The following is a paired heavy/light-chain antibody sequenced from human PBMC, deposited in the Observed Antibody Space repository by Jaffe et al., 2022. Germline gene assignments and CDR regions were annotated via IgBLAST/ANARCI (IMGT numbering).Light chain of an antibody. CDR2: KDS. CDR1: ALPKQY. J-gene: IGLJ3*02. V-gene: IGLV3-25*03. Sequence: SYELTQPPSVSVSPGQTARITCSGDALPKQYAYWYQQKPGQAPVLVIYKDSERPSGIPERFSGSSSGTTVTLTISGVQAEDEADYYCQSADSSGTYEVFGGGTKLTVL. CDR3: QSADSSGTYEV.
Heavy chain of an antibody. CDR3: ARERLRGCTGGVCPQGHFDY. CDR2: IIPIFGTA. Sequence: QVQLVQSGAEVKKPGSSVKVSCKASGGTFSSYAISWVRQAPGQGLEWMGGIIPIFGTANYAQKFQGRVTITADESTSTAYMELSSLRSEDTAVYYCARERLRGCTGGVCPQGHFDYWGQGTLVTVSS. CDR1: GGTFSSYA. D-gene: IGHD2-8*02. V-gene: IGHV1-69*01. J-gene: IGHJ4*02.